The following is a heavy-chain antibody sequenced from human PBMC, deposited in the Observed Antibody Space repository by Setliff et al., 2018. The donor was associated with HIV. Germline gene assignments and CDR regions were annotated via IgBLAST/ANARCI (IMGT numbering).Heavy chain of an antibody. Sequence: ASVKVSCKTSGYAFSDYSIHWVRQAPGQGLEWVGRINPDSRGTNYAQTFQGRVTMTRDTSISTAYMELSRLTPDDTALYYCAREADYSDTGGQYRYWGQGTLVTVSS. CDR1: GYAFSDYS. D-gene: IGHD2-8*02. J-gene: IGHJ4*02. V-gene: IGHV1-2*06. CDR2: INPDSRGT. CDR3: AREADYSDTGGQYRY.